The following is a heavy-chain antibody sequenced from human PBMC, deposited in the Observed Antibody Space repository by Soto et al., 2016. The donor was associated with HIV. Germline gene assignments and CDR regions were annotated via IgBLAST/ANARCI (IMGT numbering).Heavy chain of an antibody. D-gene: IGHD3-22*01. J-gene: IGHJ3*02. V-gene: IGHV1-2*02. Sequence: QVQLVQSGAEVKKPGASVKVSCKASGYTFTGYYMHWVRQAPGQGLEWMGWINPNSGVTNYAQKFQGRVTMTRDTSISTAYMEVTRLRSDDTAVYYCARSGDYYDNSGWGAFNIWGPRGQWSPSLQ. CDR3: ARSGDYYDNSGWGAFNI. CDR2: INPNSGVT. CDR1: GYTFTGYY.